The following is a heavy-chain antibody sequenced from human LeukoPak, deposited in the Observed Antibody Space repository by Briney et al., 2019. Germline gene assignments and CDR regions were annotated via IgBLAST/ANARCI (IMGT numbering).Heavy chain of an antibody. CDR1: GFTFSDYY. Sequence: KPGGSLRLSCAASGFTFSDYYMSWIRQAPGKGLEWVSYISSSGSTIYYADSVKGRFTISRDNAKNSLYLQMNSLRAEDTAVYYCARVNDSWSGPQVWFDPWGQGTPVTVSS. CDR3: ARVNDSWSGPQVWFDP. CDR2: ISSSGSTI. D-gene: IGHD3-3*01. J-gene: IGHJ5*02. V-gene: IGHV3-11*01.